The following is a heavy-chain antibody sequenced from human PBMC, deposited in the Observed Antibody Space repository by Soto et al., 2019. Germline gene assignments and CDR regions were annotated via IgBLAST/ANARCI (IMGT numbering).Heavy chain of an antibody. D-gene: IGHD2-15*01. Sequence: GGSLRLSCAASGFTFSSYAMSWVRQAPGKGLEWVSAISGSGGSTYYADSVKGRFTISRDNSKNTLYLQMNSLRAEDTAVYYCAKAVVVVVAATPPFPPLDWFDPWGQGTLVTVSS. V-gene: IGHV3-23*01. CDR3: AKAVVVVVAATPPFPPLDWFDP. CDR2: ISGSGGST. CDR1: GFTFSSYA. J-gene: IGHJ5*02.